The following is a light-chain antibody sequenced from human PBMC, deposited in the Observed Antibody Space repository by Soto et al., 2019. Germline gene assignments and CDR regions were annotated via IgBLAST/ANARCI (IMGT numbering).Light chain of an antibody. V-gene: IGKV1-5*01. CDR3: QQYTIYST. J-gene: IGKJ2*01. CDR1: QNINTW. Sequence: DIQMTQSPSTLSASVGDRVTITCRASQNINTWLAWYQQKPGKAPKLLIYDASNLESGVPSRFSGSGSGTEFTLTIRSLQPDDFATYYCQQYTIYSTFGQGTKLQIK. CDR2: DAS.